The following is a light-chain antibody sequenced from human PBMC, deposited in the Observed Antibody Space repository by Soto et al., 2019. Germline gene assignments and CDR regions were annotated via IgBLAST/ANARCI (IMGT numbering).Light chain of an antibody. CDR3: QQYAGSPWT. CDR2: GAS. J-gene: IGKJ1*01. V-gene: IGKV3-20*01. CDR1: QTIRNNY. Sequence: ETVLTQSPGTLSLSPGERATLSCRASQTIRNNYLAWYRQTPGQAPRLLIYGASNRATGIADRFSGSGSGTDFTLIISRPEAEDFALYYCQQYAGSPWTFGQGTKVEIK.